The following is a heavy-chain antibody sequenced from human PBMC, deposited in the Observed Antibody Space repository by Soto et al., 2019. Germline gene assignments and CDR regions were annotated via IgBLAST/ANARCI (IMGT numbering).Heavy chain of an antibody. Sequence: GGTFSSYAMSWVRQAPGKGLEWVSAISGSGGRTYYADSVKGRFTISRDNSKNTLYLQMNSLRAEDTAVYYCAKGGAQLLHYNCFDPWGQGTLVTVSS. V-gene: IGHV3-23*01. CDR1: GGTFSSYA. D-gene: IGHD2-2*01. CDR3: AKGGAQLLHYNCFDP. CDR2: ISGSGGRT. J-gene: IGHJ5*02.